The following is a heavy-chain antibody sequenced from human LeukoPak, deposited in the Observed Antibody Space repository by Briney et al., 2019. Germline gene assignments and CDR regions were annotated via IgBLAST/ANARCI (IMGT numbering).Heavy chain of an antibody. CDR1: GYSFSTYW. Sequence: GESLKISCKGSGYSFSTYWIGWVRQMPGKGLEWMGIIYPGDSDTRYSPSFQGQVTISADKSISTAYLQWSSLKASDTAMYYCARRREQLVREDYYYYYMDVWGKGTTVTVSS. J-gene: IGHJ6*03. D-gene: IGHD6-6*01. CDR3: ARRREQLVREDYYYYYMDV. CDR2: IYPGDSDT. V-gene: IGHV5-51*01.